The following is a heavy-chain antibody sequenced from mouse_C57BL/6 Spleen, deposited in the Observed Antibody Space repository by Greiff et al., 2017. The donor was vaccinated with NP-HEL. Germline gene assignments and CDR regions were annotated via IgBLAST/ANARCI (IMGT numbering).Heavy chain of an antibody. J-gene: IGHJ2*01. Sequence: EVQLQQSGPELVKPGASVKISCKASGYSFTGYYMNWVKQSPEKSLEWIGEINPSTGGTTYNQKFKAKATLTVDKSSSTAYMQLKSLTSEDSAVYYCARSSYYSQSRGDYWGQGTTLTVSS. V-gene: IGHV1-42*01. CDR3: ARSSYYSQSRGDY. CDR1: GYSFTGYY. D-gene: IGHD2-12*01. CDR2: INPSTGGT.